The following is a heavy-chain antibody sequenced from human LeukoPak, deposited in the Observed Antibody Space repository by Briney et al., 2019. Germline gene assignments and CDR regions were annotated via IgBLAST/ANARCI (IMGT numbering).Heavy chain of an antibody. D-gene: IGHD3-22*01. J-gene: IGHJ4*02. V-gene: IGHV3-74*01. CDR3: ARARDLYDSSGYSFDY. Sequence: PGGSLRLSCAASGFPFSSHWMHWVRQAPGKGPVWVSRINTDGSTTNYADSVKGRFTISRDNAKNTLYLQMNSLRAEDTAVYYCARARDLYDSSGYSFDYWGQGTLVTVSS. CDR2: INTDGSTT. CDR1: GFPFSSHW.